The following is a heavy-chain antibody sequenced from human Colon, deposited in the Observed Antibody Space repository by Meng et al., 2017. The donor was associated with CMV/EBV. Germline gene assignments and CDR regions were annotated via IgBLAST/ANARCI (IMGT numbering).Heavy chain of an antibody. D-gene: IGHD3-3*01. J-gene: IGHJ2*01. CDR3: ARAPPNLYRDFWSGRYYFDL. CDR2: TYSSGST. V-gene: IGHV3-53*01. Sequence: GGSLRLSCEASGFSVSSNYMNWVRQAPGKGLEWVSVTYSSGSTFHADSVRGRFTVSRDNSKNTLYLQMNSLRAEDTAVYYCARAPPNLYRDFWSGRYYFDLWGRGTLVTVSS. CDR1: GFSVSSNY.